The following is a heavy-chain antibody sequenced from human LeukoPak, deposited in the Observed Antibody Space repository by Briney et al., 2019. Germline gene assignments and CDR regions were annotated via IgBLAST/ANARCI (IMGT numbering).Heavy chain of an antibody. D-gene: IGHD1-26*01. Sequence: GGSLRLFCAASGFTSNLYSMNWVRQAPGKGLECVSSISSSSDYIYYADSVKGRYTISRDNARNSLYMQMNSLRAEDTAVYYCARKLGKWERLSPFDYWGQGTLVTVSS. V-gene: IGHV3-21*01. J-gene: IGHJ4*02. CDR3: ARKLGKWERLSPFDY. CDR2: ISSSSDYI. CDR1: GFTSNLYS.